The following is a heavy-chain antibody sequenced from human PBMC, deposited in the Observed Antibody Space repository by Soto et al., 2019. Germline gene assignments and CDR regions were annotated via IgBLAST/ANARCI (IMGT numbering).Heavy chain of an antibody. Sequence: GGSLRLSCAASGFTFSNYEMNWVRQSPGKGLEWVSYISSSSSTIYYADSVKGRFTISRDNAKNSLYLQMNSLRAEDTAVYYCASAPLFITAAATVFDYWGQVTLVTVSS. V-gene: IGHV3-48*03. D-gene: IGHD6-13*01. J-gene: IGHJ4*02. CDR2: ISSSSSTI. CDR3: ASAPLFITAAATVFDY. CDR1: GFTFSNYE.